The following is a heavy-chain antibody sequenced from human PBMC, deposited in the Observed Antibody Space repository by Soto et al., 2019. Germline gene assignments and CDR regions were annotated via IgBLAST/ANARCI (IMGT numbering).Heavy chain of an antibody. CDR2: ISGHAGST. J-gene: IGHJ6*02. V-gene: IGHV3-23*01. CDR1: GFTFSKNA. CDR3: AKSKQQLLGYYYDYGMDV. Sequence: VQLLESGGGLVQPGGSLRLFCAASGFTFSKNAMSWVRQAPGKGLEWVSSISGHAGSTYYADSVKGRLTISRYNSKNTLYLQMNSLGAEETAVYYCAKSKQQLLGYYYDYGMDVWGQGATVTVSS. D-gene: IGHD2-2*01.